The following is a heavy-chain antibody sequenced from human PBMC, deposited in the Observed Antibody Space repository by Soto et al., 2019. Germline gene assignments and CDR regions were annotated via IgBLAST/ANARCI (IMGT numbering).Heavy chain of an antibody. J-gene: IGHJ5*01. D-gene: IGHD2-2*01. Sequence: GGSLRLSCEASGFTFTSYGMHWVRQAPGKGLEWVAVIWFDGSKEYYADSAKGRFNVSRDNSKNTVYLEMNSPRTVDTAVYYCARGVPAGKGWFDSWGQGTLVTVSS. CDR1: GFTFTSYG. CDR3: ARGVPAGKGWFDS. CDR2: IWFDGSKE. V-gene: IGHV3-33*01.